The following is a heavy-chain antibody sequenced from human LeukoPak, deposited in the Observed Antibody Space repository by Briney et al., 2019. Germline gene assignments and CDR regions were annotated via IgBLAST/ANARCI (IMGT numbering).Heavy chain of an antibody. Sequence: GESLKISCKGSGYSFTSYWIGWVRQMPGKGLEWMGIIYPGDSDTRYSPSFQGQVTISADKSISTAYLQWSSLKASDTAMYYCAREGYYYGSGSYYKSPDAFDIWGQGTMVTVSS. CDR3: AREGYYYGSGSYYKSPDAFDI. CDR1: GYSFTSYW. CDR2: IYPGDSDT. V-gene: IGHV5-51*01. D-gene: IGHD3-10*01. J-gene: IGHJ3*02.